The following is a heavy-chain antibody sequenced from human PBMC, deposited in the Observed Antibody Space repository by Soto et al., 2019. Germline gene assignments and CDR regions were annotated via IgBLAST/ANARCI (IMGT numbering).Heavy chain of an antibody. J-gene: IGHJ4*02. D-gene: IGHD3-10*01. Sequence: GGSLRLSCAASGFTFSSYGMHWVRQTPGKGLEWVAVISYDGSNKYYADSVKGRFTISRDNSKNTLYLQMNSLRAEDTAVYYCAKGSYGSGSYYNPFWYWGQGTLVTVSS. V-gene: IGHV3-30*18. CDR3: AKGSYGSGSYYNPFWY. CDR1: GFTFSSYG. CDR2: ISYDGSNK.